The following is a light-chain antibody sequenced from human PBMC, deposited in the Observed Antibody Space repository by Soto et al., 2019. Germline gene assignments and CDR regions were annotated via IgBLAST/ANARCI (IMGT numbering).Light chain of an antibody. Sequence: ELVLTQSPSTLSLSPGERATLLRGESQSVSSSSLAWYQQKRGQAPRLLIHDASSRATGIPDRFSGSGSGTDFTLTISRLETEDFAVYYCKQYGGAPRTFGQGTKVDIK. CDR3: KQYGGAPRT. V-gene: IGKV3-20*01. CDR2: DAS. J-gene: IGKJ1*01. CDR1: QSVSSSS.